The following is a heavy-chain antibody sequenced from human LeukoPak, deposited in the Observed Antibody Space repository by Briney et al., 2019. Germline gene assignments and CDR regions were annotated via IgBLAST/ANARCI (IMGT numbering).Heavy chain of an antibody. CDR1: GFTFTSSA. Sequence: GTSVKVSCKASGFTFTSSAMQWVRQARGQRLEWIGWIVVGSGNTNYAQKFQERVTITRDMSTSTAYMKLSSLRSEDTAVYYCARAYCSGGSCTNWFDPWGQGTLVTVSS. CDR3: ARAYCSGGSCTNWFDP. V-gene: IGHV1-58*02. J-gene: IGHJ5*02. CDR2: IVVGSGNT. D-gene: IGHD2-15*01.